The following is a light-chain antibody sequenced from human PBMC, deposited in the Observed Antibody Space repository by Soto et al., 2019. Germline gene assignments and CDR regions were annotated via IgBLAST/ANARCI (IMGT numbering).Light chain of an antibody. CDR2: LGS. V-gene: IGKV2-28*01. CDR3: MQALQTPLT. J-gene: IGKJ1*01. CDR1: QSLLHSNGYNY. Sequence: DIVMTQSPLSLPVTPGEPASISCRSSQSLLHSNGYNYLDWYLQKPGQSPQLLIYLGSNRASGVPDRFSDSGSGTDFTLKISRVEAEDVWVYYCMQALQTPLTFGQGTKVEIK.